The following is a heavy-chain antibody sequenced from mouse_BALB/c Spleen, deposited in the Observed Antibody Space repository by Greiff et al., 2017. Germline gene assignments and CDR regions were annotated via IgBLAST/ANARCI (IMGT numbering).Heavy chain of an antibody. CDR2: ILPGSGST. J-gene: IGHJ1*01. CDR1: GYTFSSYW. D-gene: IGHD2-1*01. CDR3: ARGGNYEDWYFDV. Sequence: VQGVESGAELMKPGASVKISCKATGYTFSSYWIEWVKQRPGHGLEWIGEILPGSGSTNYNEKFKGKATFTADTSSNTAYMQLSSLTSEDSAVYYCARGGNYEDWYFDVWGAGTTVTVSS. V-gene: IGHV1-9*01.